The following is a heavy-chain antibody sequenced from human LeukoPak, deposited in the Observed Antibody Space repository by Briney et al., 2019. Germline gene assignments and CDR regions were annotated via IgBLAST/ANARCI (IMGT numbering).Heavy chain of an antibody. CDR3: ARDPPSGSYTQDY. D-gene: IGHD1-26*01. CDR2: IIPIFGTA. J-gene: IGHJ4*02. V-gene: IGHV1-69*05. CDR1: GFTFSTYA. Sequence: GGSLRLSCAASGFTFSTYAISWVRQAPGQGLEWMGGIIPIFGTANYAQKFQGRVTMTTDTSTSTAYMELRSLRSDDTAVYYCARDPPSGSYTQDYWGQGTLVTVSS.